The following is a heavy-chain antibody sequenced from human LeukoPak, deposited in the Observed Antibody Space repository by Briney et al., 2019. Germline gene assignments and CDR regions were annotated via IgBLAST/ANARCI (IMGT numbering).Heavy chain of an antibody. D-gene: IGHD6-13*01. V-gene: IGHV1-3*01. J-gene: IGHJ4*02. CDR1: GYTFTSYA. Sequence: WASVKVSCKASGYTFTSYAMHWVRQAPGQRLEWMGWINAGSGNTKYSQKFQGRVTITRDTSASTAYMELSSLRSEDTAVYYCARDRKAAAGTFHYWGQGTLVTVSS. CDR3: ARDRKAAAGTFHY. CDR2: INAGSGNT.